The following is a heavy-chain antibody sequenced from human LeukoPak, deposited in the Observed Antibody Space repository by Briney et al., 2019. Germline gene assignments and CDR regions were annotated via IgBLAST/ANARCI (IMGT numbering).Heavy chain of an antibody. CDR1: GFTFDDYG. CDR3: ARGLEGSGSYYNGYFDY. Sequence: PGGSLRLSCAASGFTFDDYGMSWVRQGPGKGLEWVSGINWNGGSTGYADSVKGRFTISRDNAKNSLYLQMNSLRAEDTALYYCARGLEGSGSYYNGYFDYWGQGTLVTVSS. D-gene: IGHD3-10*01. J-gene: IGHJ4*02. CDR2: INWNGGST. V-gene: IGHV3-20*04.